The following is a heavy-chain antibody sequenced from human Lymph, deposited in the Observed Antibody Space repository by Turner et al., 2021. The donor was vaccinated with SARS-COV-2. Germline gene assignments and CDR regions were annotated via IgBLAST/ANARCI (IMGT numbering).Heavy chain of an antibody. CDR2: KNPRSGNT. V-gene: IGHV1-8*02. D-gene: IGHD1-26*01. CDR1: GYTFTSYN. Sequence: LLVHSGAEVTNPGASVTVSCKAPGYTFTSYNCNWGRQAPGQGLEWMGRKNPRSGNTSYAKKFQGRVTMTKRTARSTAYRERSSLRAEATTGYDCARGRYSGGGMDVWGQGTTVTVSS. J-gene: IGHJ6*02. CDR3: ARGRYSGGGMDV.